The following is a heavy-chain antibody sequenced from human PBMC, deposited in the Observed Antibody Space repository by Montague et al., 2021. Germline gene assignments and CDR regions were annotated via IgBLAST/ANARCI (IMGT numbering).Heavy chain of an antibody. CDR3: ASDRGPFDY. J-gene: IGHJ4*02. D-gene: IGHD3-10*01. CDR2: VRHIGST. Sequence: SETLSLTCGVYGGSLSEYYWTWIRQSPEKGLEWIGEVRHIGSTNCNPSLKSRVTMSVDKSKNQFSLKLRSVTAADMAVYYCASDRGPFDYWGQGTVVTVSS. CDR1: GGSLSEYY. V-gene: IGHV4-34*01.